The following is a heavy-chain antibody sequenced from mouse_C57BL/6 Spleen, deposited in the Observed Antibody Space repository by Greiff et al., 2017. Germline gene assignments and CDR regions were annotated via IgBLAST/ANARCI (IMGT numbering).Heavy chain of an antibody. Sequence: EVQLVEPGGGLVKPGGSLKLSCAASGFTFSDYGLHWVRQAPEKGLEWVAYISSGSSTIYYADTVKGRSTISRDTAKNTLFLQMTSLRSMDTAMYYCARADYYDTPYWYFDVWGTGTTLTVSS. CDR1: GFTFSDYG. CDR3: ARADYYDTPYWYFDV. D-gene: IGHD1-1*01. CDR2: ISSGSSTI. V-gene: IGHV5-17*01. J-gene: IGHJ1*03.